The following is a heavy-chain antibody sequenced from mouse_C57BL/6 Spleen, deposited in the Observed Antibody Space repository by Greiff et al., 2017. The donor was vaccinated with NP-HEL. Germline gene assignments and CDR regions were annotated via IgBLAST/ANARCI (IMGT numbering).Heavy chain of an antibody. J-gene: IGHJ4*01. CDR1: GYAFSSYW. D-gene: IGHD1-3*01. CDR2: IYPGDGDT. Sequence: QVHVKQSGAELVKPGASVKISCKASGYAFSSYWMNWVKQRPGKGLEWIGQIYPGDGDTNYNGKFKGKATLTADKSSSTAYMQLSSLTSEDSAVYFCARYNAYYAMDYWGQGTSVTVSS. V-gene: IGHV1-80*01. CDR3: ARYNAYYAMDY.